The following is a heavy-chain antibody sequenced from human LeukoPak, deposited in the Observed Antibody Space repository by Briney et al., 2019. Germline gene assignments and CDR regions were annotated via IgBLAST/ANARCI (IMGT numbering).Heavy chain of an antibody. Sequence: GGSLRLSCAASEFTFSSYGMHWVRQAPGKGLEWVAVISYDGSNKYYADSVKGRFTISRDNSKNTLYLQMNSLRAEDTAVYYCAKVSLAVAGTDKAYYFDYWGQGTLVTVSS. J-gene: IGHJ4*02. V-gene: IGHV3-30*18. CDR1: EFTFSSYG. D-gene: IGHD6-19*01. CDR3: AKVSLAVAGTDKAYYFDY. CDR2: ISYDGSNK.